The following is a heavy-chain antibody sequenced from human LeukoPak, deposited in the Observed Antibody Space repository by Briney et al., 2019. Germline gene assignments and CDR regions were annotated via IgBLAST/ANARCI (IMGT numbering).Heavy chain of an antibody. J-gene: IGHJ4*02. V-gene: IGHV4-30-4*01. CDR1: GGSISSGDYY. D-gene: IGHD5-12*01. Sequence: ASETLSLTCTVSGGSISSGDYYWSWIRQPPGKGLEWIGYIYYSGSTYYNPSLKSRVTISVDTSKNQFSLKLSSVTAADTAVYYCAREERYSGYDLYYFDYWGQGTLVTVSS. CDR2: IYYSGST. CDR3: AREERYSGYDLYYFDY.